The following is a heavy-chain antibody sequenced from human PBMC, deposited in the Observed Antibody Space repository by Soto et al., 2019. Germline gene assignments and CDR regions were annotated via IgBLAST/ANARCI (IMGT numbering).Heavy chain of an antibody. V-gene: IGHV3-21*01. J-gene: IGHJ1*01. CDR1: GFTFSSYS. CDR3: ARIGWVGATLYFQH. CDR2: ISSSSSYI. Sequence: EVQLVESGGGLVKPGGSLRLSCAASGFTFSSYSMNWVRQAPGKGLEWVSSISSSSSYIYYADSVKGRFTISRDNAKNSLYLQMNSLSAEDTAVYYCARIGWVGATLYFQHWGQGTLVTVSS. D-gene: IGHD1-26*01.